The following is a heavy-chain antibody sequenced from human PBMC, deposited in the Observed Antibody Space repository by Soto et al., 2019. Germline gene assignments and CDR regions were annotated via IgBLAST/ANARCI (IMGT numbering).Heavy chain of an antibody. J-gene: IGHJ3*02. V-gene: IGHV1-69*08. CDR1: GGTFSSYT. CDR2: IIPILGIA. CDR3: ARDHGMAKGAFDT. D-gene: IGHD5-12*01. Sequence: QVQLVQSGAEVKKPGSSVKVSCKASGGTFSSYTISWVRQAPGQGLEWMGRIIPILGIANYAQKFQGRVTITADKSTSTAYMELSSLRSEDTAVYYCARDHGMAKGAFDTWGQGTMVTVSS.